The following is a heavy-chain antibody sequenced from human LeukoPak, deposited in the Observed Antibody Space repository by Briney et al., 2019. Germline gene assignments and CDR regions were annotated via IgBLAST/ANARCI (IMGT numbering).Heavy chain of an antibody. CDR2: IYYSGST. CDR3: ARTTEGYCRGRSCYSYYYYMDV. CDR1: GGSISSYY. Sequence: SETLSLTCTVSGGSISSYYWSWIRQPPGKGLEWIGYIYYSGSTNYNPSLKSRVTISVATSKNQFSLKLSSVTAADTAVYYCARTTEGYCRGRSCYSYYYYMDVWGKGTTVTVSS. D-gene: IGHD2-15*01. J-gene: IGHJ6*03. V-gene: IGHV4-59*01.